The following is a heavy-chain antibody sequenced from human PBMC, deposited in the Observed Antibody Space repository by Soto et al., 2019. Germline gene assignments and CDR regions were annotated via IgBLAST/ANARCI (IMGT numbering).Heavy chain of an antibody. V-gene: IGHV3-66*04. Sequence: GGSLRLSCAASGFTVSSNYMSWVRQAPGKGLEWVSVIYSGGSTYYADSVKGRFTISRDNSKNTLYLQMNSLRAEDTAVYYCAGLYYDFWSGHPSPVYWGQGTLVTVSS. CDR3: AGLYYDFWSGHPSPVY. D-gene: IGHD3-3*01. CDR1: GFTVSSNY. CDR2: IYSGGST. J-gene: IGHJ4*02.